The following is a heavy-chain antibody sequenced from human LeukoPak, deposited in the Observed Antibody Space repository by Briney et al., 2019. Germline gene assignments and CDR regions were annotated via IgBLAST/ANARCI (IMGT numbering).Heavy chain of an antibody. Sequence: GGSLRLSCAASGFTFGVSTMHWVRQASGKGLEWVGRIRTKANTYATAYSASVKGRFTVSRDDSKNTAYLQMNSLKTEDTAVYYCTVSGIASDAFDIWGQGAMVTVSS. D-gene: IGHD2-21*01. V-gene: IGHV3-73*01. CDR2: IRTKANTYAT. J-gene: IGHJ3*02. CDR1: GFTFGVST. CDR3: TVSGIASDAFDI.